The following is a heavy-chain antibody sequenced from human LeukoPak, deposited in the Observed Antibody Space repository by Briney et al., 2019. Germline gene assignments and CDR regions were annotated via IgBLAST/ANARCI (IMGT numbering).Heavy chain of an antibody. V-gene: IGHV1-8*01. J-gene: IGHJ4*02. CDR2: MSPNSGNT. D-gene: IGHD3-3*01. Sequence: ASVKVSCKASGYTFTSYDINWMRQATGQGLEWMGWMSPNSGNTGYAQKFQGRVTMTRDTSTGTAYLELSSLRSEDSAVYYCASAYYDFWSGQIGSRFDYWGQGTLVTVSS. CDR1: GYTFTSYD. CDR3: ASAYYDFWSGQIGSRFDY.